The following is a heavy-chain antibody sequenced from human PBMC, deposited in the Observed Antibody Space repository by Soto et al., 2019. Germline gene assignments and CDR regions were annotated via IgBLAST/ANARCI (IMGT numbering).Heavy chain of an antibody. Sequence: PRESLKISCKGSGYSFTSYWIGWVRQMPGKGLEWMGIIYPGDSDTRYSPSFQGQVTISADKSISTAYLQWSSLKASDTAMYYCARGYYDSSGYRNWFDPWGQGTLVTVSS. J-gene: IGHJ5*02. CDR2: IYPGDSDT. CDR1: GYSFTSYW. CDR3: ARGYYDSSGYRNWFDP. V-gene: IGHV5-51*01. D-gene: IGHD3-22*01.